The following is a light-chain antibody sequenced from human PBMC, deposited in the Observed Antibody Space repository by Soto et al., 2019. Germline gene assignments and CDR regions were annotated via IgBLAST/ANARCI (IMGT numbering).Light chain of an antibody. CDR3: ASYTTTNILL. Sequence: QSALTQPASVSGSPGQSITISCAGTMRDVGAYNLVSWYQQHPGRAPQLIIYEVTRRPSGVSRRFSGSKSGLTASLTISGLQAEDEADYFCASYTTTNILLFGTATKLTVL. V-gene: IGLV2-14*01. J-gene: IGLJ1*01. CDR1: MRDVGAYNL. CDR2: EVT.